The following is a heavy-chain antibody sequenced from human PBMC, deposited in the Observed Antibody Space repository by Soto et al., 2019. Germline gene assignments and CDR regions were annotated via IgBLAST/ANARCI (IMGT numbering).Heavy chain of an antibody. CDR1: GYTFDSYG. Sequence: QVQLVQSGPELKKPGAAVRVSCKASGYTFDSYGLSWVRQAPGQGLEWMGWISTDTGNTDYPQRFQGRVTMDTDTSTSTAYLDLRSLNSDDTAVYYCVRDVSVSSGSFGGYWGQGTLVTVSS. D-gene: IGHD3-10*01. CDR3: VRDVSVSSGSFGGY. V-gene: IGHV1-18*01. CDR2: ISTDTGNT. J-gene: IGHJ4*02.